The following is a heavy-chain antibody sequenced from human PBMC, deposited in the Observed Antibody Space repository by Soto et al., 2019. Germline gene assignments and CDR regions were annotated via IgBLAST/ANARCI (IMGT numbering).Heavy chain of an antibody. Sequence: SVKVSCKASGGTFSSYAISWVRQAPGQGLEWMGGIIPIFGTANHAQKFQGRVTITADKSTSTAYMELSSLRSEDTAVYYCARVDSSWYGGMDVWGQGTTVTVSS. CDR2: IIPIFGTA. V-gene: IGHV1-69*06. CDR1: GGTFSSYA. CDR3: ARVDSSWYGGMDV. J-gene: IGHJ6*02. D-gene: IGHD6-13*01.